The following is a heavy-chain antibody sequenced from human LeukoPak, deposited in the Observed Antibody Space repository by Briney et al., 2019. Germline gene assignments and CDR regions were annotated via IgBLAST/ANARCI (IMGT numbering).Heavy chain of an antibody. J-gene: IGHJ4*02. Sequence: SETLSLTCTVSGGSISSSSYYWGWIRQPPGKGLEWIGSIYYSGSTYYNPSLKSRVTISVDTSKNQFSLKLSSVTAADTAAYYCARTDWRELPKPDYWGQGTLVTVSS. V-gene: IGHV4-39*01. CDR3: ARTDWRELPKPDY. D-gene: IGHD1-26*01. CDR2: IYYSGST. CDR1: GGSISSSSYY.